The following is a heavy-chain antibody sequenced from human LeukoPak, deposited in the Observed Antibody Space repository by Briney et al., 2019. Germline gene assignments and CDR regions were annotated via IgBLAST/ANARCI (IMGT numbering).Heavy chain of an antibody. J-gene: IGHJ4*02. D-gene: IGHD3-22*01. V-gene: IGHV3-11*04. CDR1: GFTFSDYY. CDR3: ARDIFVYYDSSGYSSPFDY. CDR2: ISSSGSTI. Sequence: GGSLRLSCAASGFTFSDYYMSWIRQAPGKGLEWVSYISSSGSTIYYADSVKGRFTISRDNAKNSLYLQMNSLRAEDTAVYYCARDIFVYYDSSGYSSPFDYWGQGTLVTVSS.